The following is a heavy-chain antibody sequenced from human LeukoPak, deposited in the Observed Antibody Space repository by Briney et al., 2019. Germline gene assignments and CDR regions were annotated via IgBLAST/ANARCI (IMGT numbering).Heavy chain of an antibody. V-gene: IGHV4-59*01. D-gene: IGHD3-16*01. J-gene: IGHJ5*02. CDR3: ARDWGYNWFDP. CDR2: IHYGGRT. Sequence: SETLSLTCTISDGSISGYYWSWIRQPPGKGLEWIGYIHYGGRTNYNPSLKTRVTMSLDTSKNQFSLKLSSVAAADTAVYYCARDWGYNWFDPWGQGTLVSDSS. CDR1: DGSISGYY.